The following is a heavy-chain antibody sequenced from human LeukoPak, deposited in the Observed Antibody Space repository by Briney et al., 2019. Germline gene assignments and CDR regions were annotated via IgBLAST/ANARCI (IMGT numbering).Heavy chain of an antibody. CDR2: ISASGGST. V-gene: IGHV3-23*01. CDR1: GFTFSSYA. J-gene: IGHJ4*02. CDR3: ATQEGYCSSTSCYVADY. D-gene: IGHD2-2*01. Sequence: PGGSLRLSCAASGFTFSSYAMSWVRQAPGKGLEWVSAISASGGSTYYADSVKGRFTISRDNSKNTLYLQMNSLRDEDTAVYYCATQEGYCSSTSCYVADYWGQGTLVTVSS.